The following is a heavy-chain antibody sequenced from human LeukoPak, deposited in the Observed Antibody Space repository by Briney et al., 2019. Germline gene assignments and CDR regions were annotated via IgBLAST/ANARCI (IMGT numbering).Heavy chain of an antibody. J-gene: IGHJ4*02. D-gene: IGHD3-22*01. CDR1: GGSISNFY. CDR3: ARSPYYDSSGINFDY. V-gene: IGHV4-59*01. Sequence: SETLSLTCTVSGGSISNFYWSWIRQPPGKGLEWIGYIHNSGSTKYNPSLKSRVTISVVSAKNQFSLKVSSVTAADTAVYYCARSPYYDSSGINFDYWGQGTLVTVSS. CDR2: IHNSGST.